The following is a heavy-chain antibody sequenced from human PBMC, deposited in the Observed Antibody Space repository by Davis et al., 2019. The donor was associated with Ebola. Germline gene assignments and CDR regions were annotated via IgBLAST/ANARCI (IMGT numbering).Heavy chain of an antibody. V-gene: IGHV3-30*02. J-gene: IGHJ4*02. D-gene: IGHD2-2*01. CDR2: VRYDGNNK. CDR1: GFTFSSYA. Sequence: GESLKISCAASGFTFSSYAMHWVRQAPGKGLEWLAFVRYDGNNKYYGGSVKGRFTISRDNSRNTLYVQMNSLRAEDTAVYYCAKGDCDSTSCLGAIDYWGQGTLVSVSS. CDR3: AKGDCDSTSCLGAIDY.